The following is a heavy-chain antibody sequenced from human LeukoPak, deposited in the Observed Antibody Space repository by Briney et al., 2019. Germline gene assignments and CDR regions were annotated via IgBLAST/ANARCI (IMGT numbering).Heavy chain of an antibody. J-gene: IGHJ4*02. V-gene: IGHV3-9*01. CDR2: ISYNSGSL. D-gene: IGHD6-19*01. Sequence: GGSLRLSCAASGFTFGDHAMHWVRQTPGKGLEWVAGISYNSGSLGYADSVKGRFTISRGNGKQSLFLQMNSLRPEDTAVYFCAKVGAVSLESWGQGTLVTVSS. CDR1: GFTFGDHA. CDR3: AKVGAVSLES.